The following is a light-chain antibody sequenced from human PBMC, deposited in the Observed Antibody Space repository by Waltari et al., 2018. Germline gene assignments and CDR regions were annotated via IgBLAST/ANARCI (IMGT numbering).Light chain of an antibody. J-gene: IGLJ2*01. CDR2: GPD. CDR3: HSRETFSTRL. CDR1: SLSRYY. V-gene: IGLV3-19*01. Sequence: SSDLTQDTSLSVALGQTVRITCQGDSLSRYYASWYQQRPGQAPILVLYGPDNRPSGIPDRFSGSTSGNTASLTITGAQAEDEADYYCHSRETFSTRLFGGGTRLTV.